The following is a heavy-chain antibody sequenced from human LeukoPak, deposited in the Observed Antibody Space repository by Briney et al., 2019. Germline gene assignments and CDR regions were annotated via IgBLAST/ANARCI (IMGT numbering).Heavy chain of an antibody. CDR3: ASPYDSSGYTPFDY. Sequence: PGGSLRLSCAASGFSFSRYTMHWVRQAPGKGLEYVSAISSNGGSTYYVKSVKGRFNISRDNSKKTLYLQMGSLRAEDMAVYYCASPYDSSGYTPFDYWGQGTLVTVSS. CDR1: GFSFSRYT. J-gene: IGHJ4*02. V-gene: IGHV3-64*01. D-gene: IGHD3-22*01. CDR2: ISSNGGST.